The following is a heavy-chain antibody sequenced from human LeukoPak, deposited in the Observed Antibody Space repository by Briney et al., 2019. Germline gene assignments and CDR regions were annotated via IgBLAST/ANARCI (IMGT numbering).Heavy chain of an antibody. CDR1: GFTFDDYA. D-gene: IGHD3-10*01. CDR3: AKVSEGPRGVIGYFDY. J-gene: IGHJ4*02. V-gene: IGHV3-9*01. Sequence: GRSLRLSCAASGFTFDDYAMHWVRQAPGKGLEWVSGINWNGGSIGYADSVKGRFTISRDNAKNSLYLQMNSLRAEDTALYYCAKVSEGPRGVIGYFDYWGQGTLVTVSS. CDR2: INWNGGSI.